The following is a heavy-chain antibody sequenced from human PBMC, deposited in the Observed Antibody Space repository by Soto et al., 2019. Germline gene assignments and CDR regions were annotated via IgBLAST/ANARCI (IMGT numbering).Heavy chain of an antibody. V-gene: IGHV3-23*01. Sequence: PGGSLRLSCADSGFTFSTYALSWVRQAPGKGLEWVSAINERGGSTYYADSVKGRFTISRDNSKNTLNLQMNSLRADDTAVYYCARARRGAPYYYTMDLWGQGTTVTVSS. CDR1: GFTFSTYA. CDR2: INERGGST. J-gene: IGHJ6*02. D-gene: IGHD3-10*01. CDR3: ARARRGAPYYYTMDL.